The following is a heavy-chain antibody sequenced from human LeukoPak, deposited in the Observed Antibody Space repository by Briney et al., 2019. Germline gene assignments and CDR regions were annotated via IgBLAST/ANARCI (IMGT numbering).Heavy chain of an antibody. Sequence: ASVKVSCKAFVYTFTGYYMHWVRQAPGQGLEWMGWINPNSGGTNYAQNFQGRVTMTRNTSISTAYMEMNSLRSDDTAVYYCARGGVLPAAPDFDYWGQGTLVTVSS. CDR2: INPNSGGT. V-gene: IGHV1-2*02. CDR3: ARGGVLPAAPDFDY. CDR1: VYTFTGYY. D-gene: IGHD2-2*01. J-gene: IGHJ4*02.